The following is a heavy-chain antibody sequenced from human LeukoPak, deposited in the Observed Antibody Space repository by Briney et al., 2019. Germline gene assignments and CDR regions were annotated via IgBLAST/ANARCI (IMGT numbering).Heavy chain of an antibody. CDR2: INANSDGT. Sequence: ASVKVSCKASGYTFTAYNIHWVRQAPGQGLEWMGWINANSDGTDSAQKFQGRVTMTRDTSISTAYMELSGLRYDDTAVYYCARGGSGLVYWGQGTLVTVSS. J-gene: IGHJ4*02. CDR1: GYTFTAYN. D-gene: IGHD6-19*01. CDR3: ARGGSGLVY. V-gene: IGHV1-2*02.